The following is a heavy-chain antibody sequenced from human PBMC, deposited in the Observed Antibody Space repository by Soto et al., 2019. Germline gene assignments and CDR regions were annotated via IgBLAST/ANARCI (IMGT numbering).Heavy chain of an antibody. Sequence: QLQLQESGSGLVKPSQTLSLTCAVSGGSISRGGYSWSWIRQPPGKGLEWIGYIYHSGSTYYNPSLQSRVTISVDRSKIQFSLKLSSVTAADTAVYYSARGMTTVTTLDYWGQGTLVTVSS. D-gene: IGHD4-4*01. V-gene: IGHV4-30-2*01. CDR1: GGSISRGGYS. J-gene: IGHJ4*02. CDR2: IYHSGST. CDR3: ARGMTTVTTLDY.